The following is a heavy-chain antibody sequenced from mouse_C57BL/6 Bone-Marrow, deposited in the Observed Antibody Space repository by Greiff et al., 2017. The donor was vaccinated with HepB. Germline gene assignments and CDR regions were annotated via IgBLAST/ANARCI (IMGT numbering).Heavy chain of an antibody. V-gene: IGHV5-16*01. CDR2: INYDGSST. CDR3: ARSITTVVEDYAMDY. D-gene: IGHD1-1*01. Sequence: EVQRVESEGGLVQPGSSMKLSCTASGFTFSDYYMAWVRQVPEKGLEWVANINYDGSSTYYLDSLKSRFIISRDNAKNILYLQMSSLKSEDTATYYCARSITTVVEDYAMDYWGQGTSVTVSS. J-gene: IGHJ4*01. CDR1: GFTFSDYY.